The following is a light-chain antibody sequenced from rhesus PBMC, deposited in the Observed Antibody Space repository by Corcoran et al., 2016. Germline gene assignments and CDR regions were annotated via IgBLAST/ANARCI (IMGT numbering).Light chain of an antibody. J-gene: IGKJ1*01. CDR3: KRHSRGWT. CDR1: QCVSTY. Sequence: QVILTQSPATLSLFPGERAPLSCRARQCVSTYLAWYQQNTGQAPRPLISGASRRATGIPDRFSGSGSGTDLTLTISSLEPEDVGVYHCKRHSRGWTFGQGTKVEIK. V-gene: IGKV3-10*01. CDR2: GAS.